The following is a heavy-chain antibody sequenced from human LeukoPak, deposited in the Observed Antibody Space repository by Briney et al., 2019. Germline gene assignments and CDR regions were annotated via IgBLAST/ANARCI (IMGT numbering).Heavy chain of an antibody. V-gene: IGHV4-34*01. D-gene: IGHD1-26*01. CDR2: INHSGST. CDR1: GVSFSGYY. J-gene: IGHJ4*02. Sequence: SETLSLTCAVYGVSFSGYYWSWIRQPPGKGLEWIGEINHSGSTNYNPSLKSRVTISADTSKNQFSLKLSSVTAADTAVYYCAVPELPDYWGQGTLVTVSS. CDR3: AVPELPDY.